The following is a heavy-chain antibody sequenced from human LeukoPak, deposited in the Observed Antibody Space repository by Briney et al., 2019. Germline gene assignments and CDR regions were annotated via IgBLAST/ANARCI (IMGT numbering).Heavy chain of an antibody. CDR1: GFTVSSNY. V-gene: IGHV3-66*01. D-gene: IGHD2-2*01. CDR3: ARGDPYCSSTSCYVDY. CDR2: IYSGGSP. Sequence: GGSLRLSCAASGFTVSSNYMSWVRQAPGKGLEWVSVIYSGGSPYYVDSVKGRFTISRDNSKNTLYLQMNSLRAEDTAVYYCARGDPYCSSTSCYVDYWGQGTLVTVSS. J-gene: IGHJ4*02.